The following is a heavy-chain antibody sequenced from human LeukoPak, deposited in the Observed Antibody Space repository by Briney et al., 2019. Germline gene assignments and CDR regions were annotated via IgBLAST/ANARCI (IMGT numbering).Heavy chain of an antibody. CDR2: INHSGST. D-gene: IGHD6-13*01. Sequence: SETLSLTCAVYGGSFSGYYWSWIRQPPGKGLEWIGEINHSGSTNYTPSLKSRVTISVDTSKNQFSLKLSSVTAADTAVYYCARGYLSRQQLFRLVGDYYMDVWGKGTTVTVSS. CDR3: ARGYLSRQQLFRLVGDYYMDV. V-gene: IGHV4-34*01. J-gene: IGHJ6*03. CDR1: GGSFSGYY.